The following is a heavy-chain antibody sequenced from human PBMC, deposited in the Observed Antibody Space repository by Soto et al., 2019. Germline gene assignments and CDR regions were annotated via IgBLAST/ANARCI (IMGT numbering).Heavy chain of an antibody. J-gene: IGHJ3*02. D-gene: IGHD3-16*02. CDR1: GGSISSSSYY. Sequence: SETLSLTCTVSGGSISSSSYYWGWIRQPPGKGLEWIGSIYYSGSTYYNPSLKSRVTISVDTSKNQFSLKLSSVTAADTAVYYCARRASALTYYDYIWGSYRSPPDAFDIWGQGTMVTVSS. V-gene: IGHV4-39*01. CDR3: ARRASALTYYDYIWGSYRSPPDAFDI. CDR2: IYYSGST.